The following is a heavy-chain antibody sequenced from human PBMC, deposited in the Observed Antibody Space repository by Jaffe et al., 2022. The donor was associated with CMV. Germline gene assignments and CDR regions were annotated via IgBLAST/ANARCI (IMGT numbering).Heavy chain of an antibody. CDR3: ARRLGNYYDSSGYYAPSANFDY. Sequence: EVQLVQSGAEVKKPGESLKISCKGSGYSFTSYWIGWVRQMPGKGLEWMGIIYPGDSDTRYSPSFQGQVTISADKSISTAYLQWSSLKASDTAMYYCARRLGNYYDSSGYYAPSANFDYWGQGTLVTVSS. D-gene: IGHD3-22*01. V-gene: IGHV5-51*01. CDR1: GYSFTSYW. CDR2: IYPGDSDT. J-gene: IGHJ4*02.